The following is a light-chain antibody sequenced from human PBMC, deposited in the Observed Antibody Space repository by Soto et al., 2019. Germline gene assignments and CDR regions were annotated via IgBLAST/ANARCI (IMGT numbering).Light chain of an antibody. V-gene: IGKV3-20*01. Sequence: EIVLTQSPGTLSLSPGERATLSCRASQSVNSNSLAWYQQKPGQAPRLLIYDASSRATDIPARFSGSGSGTDFTLTISRLEPEDCAVYYCQQYGDSPMYTFGQGTKLEIK. CDR2: DAS. CDR3: QQYGDSPMYT. J-gene: IGKJ2*01. CDR1: QSVNSNS.